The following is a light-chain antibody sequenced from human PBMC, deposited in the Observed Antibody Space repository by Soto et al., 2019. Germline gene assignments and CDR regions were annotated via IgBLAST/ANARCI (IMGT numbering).Light chain of an antibody. CDR1: SSDVGGYNY. V-gene: IGLV2-8*01. Sequence: QTVLTQPPSASGSPGQSVAISCTGTSSDVGGYNYVSWYQQHPGKAPKLMIYEVNKRPSGVPDRSSGSTSGNTASLTVSGLQAEDEADYYCSSYAGSSNVFGAGTKVTVL. J-gene: IGLJ1*01. CDR2: EVN. CDR3: SSYAGSSNV.